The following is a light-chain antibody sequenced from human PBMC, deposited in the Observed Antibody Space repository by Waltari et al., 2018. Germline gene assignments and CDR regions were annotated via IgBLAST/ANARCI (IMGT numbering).Light chain of an antibody. Sequence: SYLLTQPPSVSVAPGETARLTCGGNNIESKSVHWYRQRPGQAPVLVISYDSDRPSGIPDRLSGSNSGNTATLTISRVEAGDEADYYCQVWDANTDPGVFGTGTEVTVL. CDR1: NIESKS. J-gene: IGLJ1*01. CDR3: QVWDANTDPGV. V-gene: IGLV3-21*01. CDR2: YDS.